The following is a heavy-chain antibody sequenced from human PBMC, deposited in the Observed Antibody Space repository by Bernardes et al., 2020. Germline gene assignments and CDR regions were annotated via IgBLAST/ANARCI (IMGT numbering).Heavy chain of an antibody. J-gene: IGHJ3*02. V-gene: IGHV4-34*01. CDR2: INHSGST. CDR3: ARGLRRRQYQLLYPRWAFDI. CDR1: GGSFSGYY. D-gene: IGHD2-2*02. Sequence: SETLSLTCAVYGGSFSGYYWSWIRQAPGKGLEWIGEINHSGSTNYNPSLKSRVTISVDTSKNQFSLKLSSVTAADTAVYYCARGLRRRQYQLLYPRWAFDIWGQGTMVTVSS.